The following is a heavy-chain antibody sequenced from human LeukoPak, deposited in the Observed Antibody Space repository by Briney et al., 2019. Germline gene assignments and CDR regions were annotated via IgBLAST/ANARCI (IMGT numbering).Heavy chain of an antibody. J-gene: IGHJ4*02. CDR3: ANDYRSGSFHDF. CDR1: GFAFSSYA. CDR2: ISRRDDYT. V-gene: IGHV3-23*01. D-gene: IGHD3-10*01. Sequence: GGSLRLSRAASGFAFSSYAMSWGRQPPREGLGWVSVISRRDDYTYYADSVKGRFTISRDNSKNTLYLQMNTLRAEDTAVYYCANDYRSGSFHDFWGQGTLVTVSS.